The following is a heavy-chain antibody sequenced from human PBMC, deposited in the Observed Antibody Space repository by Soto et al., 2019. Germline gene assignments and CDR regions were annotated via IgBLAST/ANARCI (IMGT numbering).Heavy chain of an antibody. V-gene: IGHV4-31*03. CDR3: AKESGGYDSSTRYGLDV. Sequence: PSETLSLTCSVSGGSINTVGYYWTWIRQQPGKGLEWIGYIYYSGSRDYNPSLKGRVSMSVDASKNQFSLNLTSVTAADTAVYYCAKESGGYDSSTRYGLDVWGQGTTVTVSS. CDR2: IYYSGSR. J-gene: IGHJ6*02. D-gene: IGHD6-25*01. CDR1: GGSINTVGYY.